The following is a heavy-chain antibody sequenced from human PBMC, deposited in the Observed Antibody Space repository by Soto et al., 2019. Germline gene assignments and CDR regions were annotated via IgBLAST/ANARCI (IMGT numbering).Heavy chain of an antibody. CDR2: IKSXAXGXXX. CDR3: XTXFNLYPWLAS. V-gene: IGHV3-15*01. Sequence: EVQLVESGGGLVKPGGSLRLSCAASGFTFNIAWMTWVRQAPGKGLEWVGRIKSXAXGXXXXXSAPXKGRXTVXRGXXXXXXXXXXXXXXXXXXXXXXXXTXFNLYPWLASWGQGTLVTVSS. CDR1: GFTFNIAW. D-gene: IGHD6-19*01. J-gene: IGHJ5*02.